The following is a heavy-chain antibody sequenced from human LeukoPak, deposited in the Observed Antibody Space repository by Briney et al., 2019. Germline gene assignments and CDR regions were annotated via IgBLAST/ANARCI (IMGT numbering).Heavy chain of an antibody. CDR2: IYYSGST. CDR3: ARLDSLSWYHDY. J-gene: IGHJ4*02. CDR1: GGSISSGDYY. V-gene: IGHV4-30-4*01. D-gene: IGHD6-13*01. Sequence: SQTLSLTCTVSGGSISSGDYYWSWIRQPPGKGLEWIGYIYYSGSTYYNPSLKSRVTISVDTSKDQFSLKLNSVTAADTAVYYCARLDSLSWYHDYWGQGTLVTVSS.